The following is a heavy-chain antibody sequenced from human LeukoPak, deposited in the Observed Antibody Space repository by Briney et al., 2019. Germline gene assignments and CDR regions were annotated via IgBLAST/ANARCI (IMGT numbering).Heavy chain of an antibody. CDR1: GYTFSGSY. V-gene: IGHV1-2*06. D-gene: IGHD3-22*01. J-gene: IGHJ1*01. CDR3: ARASYDSSDYEYFQH. Sequence: ASVKVSCKASGYTFSGSYIHWVRQAPGQGLEWMGRINPNSGDTNSPQKFQGRVTMTRDTSITTAYMELSSLRSDDTAVYYCARASYDSSDYEYFQHWGQGTLVTVSS. CDR2: INPNSGDT.